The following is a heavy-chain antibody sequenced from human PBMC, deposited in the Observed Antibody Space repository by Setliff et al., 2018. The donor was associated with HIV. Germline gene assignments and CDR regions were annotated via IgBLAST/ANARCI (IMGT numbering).Heavy chain of an antibody. CDR3: ARDNGLLPQPQYYNYYMDV. Sequence: SVKVSCKASGYTFTRYYVHWVRQAPGQGLEWMGGIIPMFGTTNYPQKFQGRVTISADESTSTAYMELSGLTSEDTAVYYCARDNGLLPQPQYYNYYMDVWGKGTTVTVSS. CDR1: GYTFTRYY. J-gene: IGHJ6*03. V-gene: IGHV1-69*13. CDR2: IIPMFGTT. D-gene: IGHD3-22*01.